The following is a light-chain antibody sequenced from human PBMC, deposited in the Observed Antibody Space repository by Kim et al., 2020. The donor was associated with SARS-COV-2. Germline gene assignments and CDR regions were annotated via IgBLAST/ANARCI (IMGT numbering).Light chain of an antibody. J-gene: IGLJ3*02. CDR3: SSYRRGGLEV. CDR2: EVN. V-gene: IGLV2-14*01. Sequence: QSALTQPASVSGSPGQSVTISCTGTSSDVGGYNYVSWYQQHPGKAPKLMIFEVNNRPSGASNRFSGSKSGNTASLTISGLQAEDEADYYCSSYRRGGLEVFGGGTQLTVL. CDR1: SSDVGGYNY.